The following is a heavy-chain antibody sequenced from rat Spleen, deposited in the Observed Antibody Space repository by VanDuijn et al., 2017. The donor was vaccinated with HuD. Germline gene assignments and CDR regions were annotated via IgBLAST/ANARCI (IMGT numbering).Heavy chain of an antibody. V-gene: IGHV5S10*01. J-gene: IGHJ3*01. Sequence: EVQLVESGGGLIQPGRSLKLSCAASGFTFSDYNMAWVRQAPKKGLEWVATIIYDDSRTYYRDSVKGRFTISRDNAKSTLYLQMDSLRSEDTATYYCAKEGDGGYSSYPDWFAYWGQGTLVTVSS. D-gene: IGHD1-8*01. CDR2: IIYDDSRT. CDR3: AKEGDGGYSSYPDWFAY. CDR1: GFTFSDYN.